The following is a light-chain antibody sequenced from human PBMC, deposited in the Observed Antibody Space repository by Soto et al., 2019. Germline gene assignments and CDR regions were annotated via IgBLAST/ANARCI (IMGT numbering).Light chain of an antibody. CDR1: NIESKS. CDR2: DDG. J-gene: IGLJ1*01. V-gene: IGLV3-21*02. Sequence: SYELTQPPSVSVAPGQTATITCGGNNIESKSVHWYQQRPGQAPVLVLYDDGSRPSGIPERLSGSNSGSTATLTISSVEASDEADYFCQVWDISSDQYLFGPGTKVTVL. CDR3: QVWDISSDQYL.